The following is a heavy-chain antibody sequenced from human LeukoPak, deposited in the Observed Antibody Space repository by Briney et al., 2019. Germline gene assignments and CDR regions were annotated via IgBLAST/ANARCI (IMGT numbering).Heavy chain of an antibody. CDR1: GYTFTGYY. Sequence: ASVKVSCKASGYTFTGYYLHWVRQPPGQGLEGLGWINPNSGGTNYAQKFQGRVTMTRDTSISTAYMELSRLRSDDTAVYYCARDPADYGRDVWGQGTTVTVSS. V-gene: IGHV1-2*02. J-gene: IGHJ6*02. CDR3: ARDPADYGRDV. CDR2: INPNSGGT.